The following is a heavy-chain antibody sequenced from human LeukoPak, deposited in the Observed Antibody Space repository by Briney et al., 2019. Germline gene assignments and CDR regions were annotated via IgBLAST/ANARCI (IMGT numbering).Heavy chain of an antibody. CDR1: GGTFSCYA. J-gene: IGHJ4*02. Sequence: GASVKVSCKASGGTFSCYAISWVRQAPGQGLEWMGGIIPIFGTANYAQKFQGRVTITADESTSTAYMELSSLRSGDTAVYYCARDGSLYYFDYWGQGTLVTVSS. CDR2: IIPIFGTA. V-gene: IGHV1-69*01. CDR3: ARDGSLYYFDY.